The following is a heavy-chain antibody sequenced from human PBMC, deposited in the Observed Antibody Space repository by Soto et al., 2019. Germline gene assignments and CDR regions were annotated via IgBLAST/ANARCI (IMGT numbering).Heavy chain of an antibody. CDR3: ARDGVGTTTYFGYFDY. Sequence: GGSLRLSCAASAATFTGFGMHWVRQAPGKGLEWVAVIRFDGSNTYYADSVKGRFTISRDNPKNMLYLQMNSLRAEDTAIYYCARDGVGTTTYFGYFDYWGLGTLVTVS. V-gene: IGHV3-33*01. J-gene: IGHJ4*02. D-gene: IGHD1-26*01. CDR2: IRFDGSNT. CDR1: AATFTGFG.